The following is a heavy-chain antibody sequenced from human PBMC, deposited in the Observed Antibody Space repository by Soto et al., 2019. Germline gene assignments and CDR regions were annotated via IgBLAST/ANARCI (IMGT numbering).Heavy chain of an antibody. D-gene: IGHD1-26*01. CDR3: VKGKSGSYYYYGMDV. CDR1: GFTFSSYA. J-gene: IGHJ6*02. Sequence: GGSLRLSCAASGFTFSSYAMSWVRQAPGKGLEWVSAISGSGGSTYYADSVKGRFTISRDNSKNKLYQQMNSMKDEDTAVYYCVKGKSGSYYYYGMDVWGQGTTVTVSS. V-gene: IGHV3-23*01. CDR2: ISGSGGST.